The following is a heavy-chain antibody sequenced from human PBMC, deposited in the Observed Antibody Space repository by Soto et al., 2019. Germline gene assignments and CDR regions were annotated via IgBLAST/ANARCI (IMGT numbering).Heavy chain of an antibody. J-gene: IGHJ3*02. CDR1: GFTFSSYE. Sequence: PGGSLRLSCAASGFTFSSYEMNWVRQAPGKGLEWVSYISSSGSTIYYADSVKGRFTISRDNAKNSLYLQMNSLRAEDTAVYYCARVWWELPHDAFDIWGQGTMVTVSS. D-gene: IGHD1-26*01. CDR2: ISSSGSTI. V-gene: IGHV3-48*03. CDR3: ARVWWELPHDAFDI.